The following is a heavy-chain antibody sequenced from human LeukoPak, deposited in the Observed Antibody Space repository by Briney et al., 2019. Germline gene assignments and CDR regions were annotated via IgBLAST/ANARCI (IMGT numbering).Heavy chain of an antibody. CDR3: AADIGSSSWDY. V-gene: IGHV1-58*01. Sequence: SVKVSCKASGFTFTSSAVQWVRQARGQRLEWIGLIVVGSGNTNYAQKFQERVTITRDMSTSTAYMELSSLRSEDTAVYYCAADIGSSSWDYWGQGTLVTVSS. J-gene: IGHJ4*02. CDR2: IVVGSGNT. CDR1: GFTFTSSA. D-gene: IGHD6-13*01.